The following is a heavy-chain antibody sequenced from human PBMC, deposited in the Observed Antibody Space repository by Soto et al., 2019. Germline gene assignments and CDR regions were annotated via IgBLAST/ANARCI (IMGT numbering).Heavy chain of an antibody. V-gene: IGHV3-30*18. J-gene: IGHJ1*01. CDR2: ISYDGSNK. Sequence: QVQLVESGGGVVQPGRSLRLSCAASGFTFSSYGMHWVRQAPGKGLEWVAVISYDGSNKYYADSVKGRFTISRDNSKNTLYLQMNSLRAEDTAVYYCANHMYCGGDCYSGGESFQHGGQGRLVTVSS. CDR3: ANHMYCGGDCYSGGESFQH. D-gene: IGHD2-21*02. CDR1: GFTFSSYG.